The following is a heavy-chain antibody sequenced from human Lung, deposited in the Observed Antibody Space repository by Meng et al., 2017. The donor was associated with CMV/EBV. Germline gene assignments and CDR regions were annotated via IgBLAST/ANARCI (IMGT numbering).Heavy chain of an antibody. CDR1: VYILTGYY. V-gene: IGHV1-2*02. Sequence: ASVYILTGYYMHWVPQAPGQGLEWVGWVNPDNGGTDSARKFQGRVTMSRATSISTAYMELTRLRSDDTAVYYCARNMGYADDLAGIDHWGQGTLVTLL. CDR2: VNPDNGGT. CDR3: ARNMGYADDLAGIDH. D-gene: IGHD5-12*01. J-gene: IGHJ4*02.